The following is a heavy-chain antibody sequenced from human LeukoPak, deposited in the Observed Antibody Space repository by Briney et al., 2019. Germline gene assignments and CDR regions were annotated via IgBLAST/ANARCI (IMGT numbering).Heavy chain of an antibody. V-gene: IGHV1-18*01. CDR3: ARVFEWELLFDY. D-gene: IGHD1-26*01. Sequence: ASVKVSCKASGGTFSSYAISWVRQAPGQGLEWMGWISAYNGNTNYAQKLQGRVTMTTDTSTSTAYMELRSLRSDDTAVYYCARVFEWELLFDYWGQGTLVTVSS. CDR2: ISAYNGNT. J-gene: IGHJ4*02. CDR1: GGTFSSYA.